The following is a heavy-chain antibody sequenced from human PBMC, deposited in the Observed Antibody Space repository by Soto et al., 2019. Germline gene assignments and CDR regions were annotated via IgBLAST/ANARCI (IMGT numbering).Heavy chain of an antibody. Sequence: SGGSLRLSCTASGFTFSHAWMTWVRQAPGKGLDWVGRVKSKSDGGTADYAAPVKGRFTISRDDSKNTMYLQMNSLKSEDTAVYYCTTAAAAIATTGSYYYGLDVWGQGTTVTVSS. CDR2: VKSKSDGGTA. CDR1: GFTFSHAW. D-gene: IGHD6-13*01. V-gene: IGHV3-15*01. CDR3: TTAAAAIATTGSYYYGLDV. J-gene: IGHJ6*02.